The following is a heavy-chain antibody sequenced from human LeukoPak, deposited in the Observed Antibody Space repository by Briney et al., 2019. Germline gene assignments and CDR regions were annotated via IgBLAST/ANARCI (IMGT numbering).Heavy chain of an antibody. Sequence: GASVKVSCKASGYTFTIYGISWVRQATGQGLEWMGWISAYNGNTNYAQKLQGRVTMTTDTSTSTAYMELRSLRSDDTAVYYCAREMAQLNPPEYYFDYWGQGTLVTVSS. V-gene: IGHV1-18*01. J-gene: IGHJ4*02. D-gene: IGHD1-1*01. CDR2: ISAYNGNT. CDR1: GYTFTIYG. CDR3: AREMAQLNPPEYYFDY.